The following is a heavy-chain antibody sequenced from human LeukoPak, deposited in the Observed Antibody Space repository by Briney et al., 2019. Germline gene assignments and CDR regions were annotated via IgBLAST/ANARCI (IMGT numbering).Heavy chain of an antibody. Sequence: SETLSLTCTVSGGSISSYYWSWIRQPPGTGLEWIGYIYYSGSTNYNPSLKSRVTISVDTSKNQFSLKLSSVTAADTAVYYCARDTGDYYDSSGPLGYMDVWGKGTTVTVSS. CDR2: IYYSGST. J-gene: IGHJ6*03. CDR1: GGSISSYY. V-gene: IGHV4-59*01. CDR3: ARDTGDYYDSSGPLGYMDV. D-gene: IGHD3-22*01.